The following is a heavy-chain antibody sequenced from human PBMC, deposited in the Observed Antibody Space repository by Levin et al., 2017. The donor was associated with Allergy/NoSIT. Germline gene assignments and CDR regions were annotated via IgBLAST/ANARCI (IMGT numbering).Heavy chain of an antibody. Sequence: GGSLRLSCTTSGFTFNTYGMHWVRQAPGKGLECVATIWYDGSNKYYADSVKGRFTISRDNSKNTLYLHMNSLTAEDTAVYYCASGTIFAVGDTLDFGNWGQGTLVTVSS. V-gene: IGHV3-33*01. J-gene: IGHJ4*02. CDR2: IWYDGSNK. CDR1: GFTFNTYG. CDR3: ASGTIFAVGDTLDFGN. D-gene: IGHD3-3*01.